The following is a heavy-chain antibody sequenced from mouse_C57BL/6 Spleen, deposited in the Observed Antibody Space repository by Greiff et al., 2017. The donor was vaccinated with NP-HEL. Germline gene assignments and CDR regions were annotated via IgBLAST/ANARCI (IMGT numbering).Heavy chain of an antibody. CDR1: GFTFSSYT. V-gene: IGHV5-9*01. D-gene: IGHD2-5*01. CDR2: ISGGGGNT. Sequence: EVKLMESGGGLVKPGGSLKLSCAASGFTFSSYTMSWVRQTPEKRLEWVATISGGGGNTYYPDSVKGRFTISRDNAKNTLYLQMSSLRSEDTALYYCARHYYSNYYFDYWGQGTTLTVSS. CDR3: ARHYYSNYYFDY. J-gene: IGHJ2*01.